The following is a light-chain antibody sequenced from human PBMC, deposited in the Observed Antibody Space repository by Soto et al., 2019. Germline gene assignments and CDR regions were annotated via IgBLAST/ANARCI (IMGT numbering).Light chain of an antibody. J-gene: IGLJ1*01. Sequence: QSALTQPASVSGSPGQSITISCTGSSDAVGSYRLVSWYQHHPGKVPKLIIYEGTKRPSGVSNRFSGSEPGNTASLTISGLQAEDEADYYCCSSAPSRTFVFGTGTKVTVL. CDR2: EGT. CDR1: SDAVGSYRL. V-gene: IGLV2-23*01. CDR3: CSSAPSRTFV.